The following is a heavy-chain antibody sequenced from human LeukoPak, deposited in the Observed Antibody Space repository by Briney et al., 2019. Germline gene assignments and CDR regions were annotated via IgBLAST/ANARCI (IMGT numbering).Heavy chain of an antibody. Sequence: PSETLSLTCTVSGGTISSHHWSWIRQPPGKGLEWIGYIYYSGSTNYNPSLKSRVTISVDTSKNQFSLKLSSVTALGTALYYCAAVWSGYDYYYYYGMDVWGQGTTVTVSS. D-gene: IGHD5-12*01. CDR3: AAVWSGYDYYYYYGMDV. CDR1: GGTISSHH. CDR2: IYYSGST. V-gene: IGHV4-59*11. J-gene: IGHJ6*02.